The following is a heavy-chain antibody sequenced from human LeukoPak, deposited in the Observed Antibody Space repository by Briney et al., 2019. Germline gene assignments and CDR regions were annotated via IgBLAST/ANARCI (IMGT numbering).Heavy chain of an antibody. V-gene: IGHV3-23*01. CDR2: ISGSGGST. CDR3: AKVDDYGDY. J-gene: IGHJ4*02. CDR1: GFTFSSYG. Sequence: PGGSLRLSCAASGFTFSSYGMSWVRQAPGKGLEWVSAISGSGGSTYYPDSVKGRFTISRDNSKNTLYLQMNSLRAEDTTVYYCAKVDDYGDYWGQGTLVTVSS.